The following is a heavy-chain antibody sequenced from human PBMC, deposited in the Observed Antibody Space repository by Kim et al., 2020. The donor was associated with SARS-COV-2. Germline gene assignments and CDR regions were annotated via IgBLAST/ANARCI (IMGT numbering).Heavy chain of an antibody. Sequence: GGSLRLSCAASGFTFSNYAMSWVRQAPGKGLECVSVIYSGGDSTFYADSVKGRFTIPRDNSKNTLSLQMNSLRAEDTAVYYCAKDHEQHTDALDIWGQGT. CDR1: GFTFSNYA. D-gene: IGHD6-13*01. CDR3: AKDHEQHTDALDI. CDR2: IYSGGDST. J-gene: IGHJ3*02. V-gene: IGHV3-23*03.